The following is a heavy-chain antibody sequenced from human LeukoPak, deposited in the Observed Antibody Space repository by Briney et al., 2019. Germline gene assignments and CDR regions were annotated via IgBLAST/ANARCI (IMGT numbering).Heavy chain of an antibody. J-gene: IGHJ6*02. CDR2: ISYDGSNK. CDR1: GFTFSSYG. V-gene: IGHV3-30*03. CDR3: ARVEMVYAIYYYYYGMDV. D-gene: IGHD2-8*01. Sequence: GGSLRLSCAASGFTFSSYGMHWVRQAPGKGLEWVAVISYDGSNKYYADSVKGRFTISRDNSKNTLYLQMNSLRAEDTAVYYCARVEMVYAIYYYYYGMDVWGQGTTVTVSS.